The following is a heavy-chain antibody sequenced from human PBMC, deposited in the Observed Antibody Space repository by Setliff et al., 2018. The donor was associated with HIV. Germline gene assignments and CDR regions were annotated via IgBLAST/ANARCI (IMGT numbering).Heavy chain of an antibody. Sequence: SESLSLTCTVSGGSISSNIYYWGWIRRPLGRGLEWIGSIYYSGNTYYNPSLKRRVTMSVDTSNNQFSLSLTSVTATDTATYYCAGHPAGTPARIDYWGRGTLVTVS. D-gene: IGHD2-2*01. CDR1: GGSISSNIYY. V-gene: IGHV4-39*01. CDR3: AGHPAGTPARIDY. J-gene: IGHJ4*02. CDR2: IYYSGNT.